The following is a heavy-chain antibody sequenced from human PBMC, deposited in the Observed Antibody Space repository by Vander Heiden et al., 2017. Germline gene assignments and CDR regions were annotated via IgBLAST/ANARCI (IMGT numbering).Heavy chain of an antibody. V-gene: IGHV3-15*01. J-gene: IGHJ4*02. CDR2: IKSKSDGGTT. CDR1: GFTFSDAW. CDR3: TADLNRISTTLDY. Sequence: EVQLVESGGGLVKPGGSLRLSCGASGFTFSDAWVTWVRQAPGKGLEWVGRIKSKSDGGTTDYAAPVKGRFTISRDDPKDTLYLQLNSLKTEDTAVYYCTADLNRISTTLDYWGRGTLVTVSS. D-gene: IGHD1-1*01.